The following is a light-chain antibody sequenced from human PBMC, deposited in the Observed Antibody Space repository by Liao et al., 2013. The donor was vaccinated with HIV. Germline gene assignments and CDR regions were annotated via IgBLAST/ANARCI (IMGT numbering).Light chain of an antibody. Sequence: SYELTQPPSVSVSPGQTATITCSGDNLGNKFVCWYQQRPGQSPVLVIYEGNKRPSGIPERFSGSISGNTATLTISGTQAMDEAAYFCQAWDSSADVVFGGGTKLTVL. CDR2: EGN. J-gene: IGLJ2*01. V-gene: IGLV3-1*01. CDR3: QAWDSSADVV. CDR1: NLGNKF.